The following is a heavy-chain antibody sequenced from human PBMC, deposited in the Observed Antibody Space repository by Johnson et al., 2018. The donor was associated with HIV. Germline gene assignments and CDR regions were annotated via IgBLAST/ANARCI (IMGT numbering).Heavy chain of an antibody. D-gene: IGHD2-2*01. CDR1: GFTFSS. Sequence: QVQLVESGGGVVQPGRSLRLSCAASGFTFSSMHWDRQAPGKGLEWVAVISHDGSHKYYADSVKGRFSLSRDNAKNSLYLQMNSLKTEDTAVYYCARGDCSSTSCPRNAFDIWGQGTMVTVSS. V-gene: IGHV3-30*03. J-gene: IGHJ3*02. CDR2: ISHDGSHK. CDR3: ARGDCSSTSCPRNAFDI.